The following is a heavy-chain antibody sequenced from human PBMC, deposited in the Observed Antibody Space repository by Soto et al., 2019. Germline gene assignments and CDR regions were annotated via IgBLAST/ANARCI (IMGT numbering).Heavy chain of an antibody. CDR3: ARGVWIVGATLLGY. CDR2: ISYDGSNK. Sequence: QVQLVESGGGVVQPGRSLRLSCAASGFTFSSYAMHWVHQAPGKGLEWVAVISYDGSNKYYADSVKGRFTISRDNSKNTLYLQMNSLRAEDTAVYYCARGVWIVGATLLGYWGQGTLVTVSS. V-gene: IGHV3-30-3*01. CDR1: GFTFSSYA. D-gene: IGHD1-26*01. J-gene: IGHJ4*02.